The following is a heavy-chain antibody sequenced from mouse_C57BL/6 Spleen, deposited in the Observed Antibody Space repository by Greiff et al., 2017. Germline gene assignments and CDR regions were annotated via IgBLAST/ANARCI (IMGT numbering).Heavy chain of an antibody. V-gene: IGHV1-72*01. J-gene: IGHJ4*01. CDR1: GYTFTSYW. CDR3: AKNYYGSSYDAMDN. Sequence: VQLQQPGAELVKPGASVQLSCKASGYTFTSYWMHWVKQRPGRGLEWIGRIDPNSGGTKYNEQFKSKATLTVDKPSSTAYMQLSSLTSEDSAVYYCAKNYYGSSYDAMDNWGQGASVTVSS. D-gene: IGHD1-1*01. CDR2: IDPNSGGT.